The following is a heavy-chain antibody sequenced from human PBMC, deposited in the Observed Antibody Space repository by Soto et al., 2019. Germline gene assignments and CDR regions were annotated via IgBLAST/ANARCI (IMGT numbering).Heavy chain of an antibody. CDR2: ISGSGGST. CDR3: AKVGPAAAGAIYYYYGMDV. CDR1: GFTFSSYA. J-gene: IGHJ6*02. V-gene: IGHV3-23*01. D-gene: IGHD6-13*01. Sequence: GSLRLSCAASGFTFSSYAMSWVRQAPGKGLEWVSAISGSGGSTYYADSVKGRFTISRDNSKNTLYLQMNSLRAEDTAVYYCAKVGPAAAGAIYYYYGMDVWGQGTTVTVSS.